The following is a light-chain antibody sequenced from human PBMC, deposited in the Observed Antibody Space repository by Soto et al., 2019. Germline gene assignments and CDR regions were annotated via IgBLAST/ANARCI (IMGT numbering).Light chain of an antibody. CDR2: AAS. Sequence: IQWTQSPSSVSASVGDRVTITCRASQGISSYLAWYQQKPGKAPKLLIYAASTLQSGVPSRFSGSVSGTDGTITISSLKNEDCATYYCQQLNSYTPTFGQGTRLEIK. CDR1: QGISSY. V-gene: IGKV1-9*01. CDR3: QQLNSYTPT. J-gene: IGKJ5*01.